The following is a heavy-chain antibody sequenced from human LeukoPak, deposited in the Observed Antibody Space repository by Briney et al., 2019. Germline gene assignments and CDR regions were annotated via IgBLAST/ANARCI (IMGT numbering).Heavy chain of an antibody. CDR1: GFDFSSNW. V-gene: IGHV3-74*01. J-gene: IGHJ5*02. CDR2: IKGDGIST. D-gene: IGHD4-17*01. Sequence: GGSLRLSCAASGFDFSSNWMHWVRHAPGQGLVWVSRIKGDGISTNYADSVKGRFTISRDIAKNTLYLQISSLRVEDTAVYYCTVFGDSNHWGQGTLVTVSS. CDR3: TVFGDSNH.